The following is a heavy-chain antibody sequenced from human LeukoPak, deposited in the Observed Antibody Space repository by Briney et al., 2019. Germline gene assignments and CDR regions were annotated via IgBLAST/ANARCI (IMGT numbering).Heavy chain of an antibody. CDR3: ARIGGDRHPIEY. CDR1: GFTFSSYW. CDR2: SGGDGGST. Sequence: GGSLRLSCAASGFTFSSYWMSWVRQAPGKGLEWVSASGGDGGSTYADSVKGRFTISRDNSKNTLYLQMNSLRAEDTAVYYCARIGGDRHPIEYWGQGTLVTVSS. J-gene: IGHJ4*02. V-gene: IGHV3-23*01. D-gene: IGHD2-21*02.